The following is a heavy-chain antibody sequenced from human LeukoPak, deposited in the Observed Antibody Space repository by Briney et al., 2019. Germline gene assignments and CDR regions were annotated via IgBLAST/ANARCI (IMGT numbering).Heavy chain of an antibody. CDR1: GFNFNSYE. V-gene: IGHV3-48*03. Sequence: GGSLRLPCAASGFNFNSYEMNWVRQAPGKGLEWVSCISSSGGAIYYADSVKGRFTISRDNAKNSLYLQMNSLRGEDTAVYYCARGPEDYHESSGYFYWWGQGTLVTVSS. CDR3: ARGPEDYHESSGYFYW. D-gene: IGHD3-22*01. CDR2: ISSSGGAI. J-gene: IGHJ4*02.